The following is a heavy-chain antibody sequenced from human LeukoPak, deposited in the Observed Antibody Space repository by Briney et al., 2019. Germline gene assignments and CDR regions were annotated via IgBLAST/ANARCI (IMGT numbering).Heavy chain of an antibody. CDR2: SSSSGSTI. CDR1: GFTFSSYE. J-gene: IGHJ4*02. V-gene: IGHV3-48*03. Sequence: GGSLRLSCAASGFTFSSYEMNWVRQAPGKGLEWVSHSSSSGSTIYYAGSVKGRFTIARDNAKNSVYLQMNSLRAEDTAVYYCARDTLDGPFVISLDYWGQGALVTVSS. CDR3: ARDTLDGPFVISLDY. D-gene: IGHD2/OR15-2a*01.